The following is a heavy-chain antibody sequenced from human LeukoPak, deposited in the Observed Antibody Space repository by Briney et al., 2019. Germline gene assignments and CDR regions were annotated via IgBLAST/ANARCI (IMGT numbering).Heavy chain of an antibody. V-gene: IGHV3-7*01. CDR3: VGSGWQVYFDF. Sequence: GGSLRLSCAASGFTFSSYEMNWVRQAPGKGLEWVANIKQDGSEKYYVDSVKGRFTISRDNDKNSVYLQMSSLRAEDTAVYFCVGSGWQVYFDFWGQGTLVTVSS. CDR2: IKQDGSEK. J-gene: IGHJ4*02. CDR1: GFTFSSYE. D-gene: IGHD6-19*01.